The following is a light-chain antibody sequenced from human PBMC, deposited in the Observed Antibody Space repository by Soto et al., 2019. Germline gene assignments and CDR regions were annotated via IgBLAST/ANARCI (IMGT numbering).Light chain of an antibody. CDR3: QVWDSSSDHPHAV. CDR1: NIGSKS. Sequence: SYELTQPPSVSVAPGKTARITCGGNNIGSKSVHWYQQKPGQAPVLVIYYDSDRPSGIPERFSGSNSGNTATLTISRVEAGDEADYYCQVWDSSSDHPHAVFGGGPQLTVL. V-gene: IGLV3-21*04. CDR2: YDS. J-gene: IGLJ7*01.